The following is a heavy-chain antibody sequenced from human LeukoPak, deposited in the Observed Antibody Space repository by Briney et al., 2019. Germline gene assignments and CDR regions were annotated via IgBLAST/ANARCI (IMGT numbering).Heavy chain of an antibody. D-gene: IGHD6-13*01. V-gene: IGHV4-59*01. J-gene: IGHJ4*02. Sequence: HPSETLSLTRTVSGGSISTYYWSWIRQPPGKGLEWIGYIYYSGSTNHNPSLKSRVTISVDTSKNQFSLRLSSVTAADTAVYYCARGYGSSWYYFDYWGQGTLVTVSS. CDR2: IYYSGST. CDR1: GGSISTYY. CDR3: ARGYGSSWYYFDY.